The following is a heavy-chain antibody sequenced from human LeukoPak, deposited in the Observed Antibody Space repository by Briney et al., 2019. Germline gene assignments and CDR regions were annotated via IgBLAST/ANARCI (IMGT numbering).Heavy chain of an antibody. D-gene: IGHD3-22*01. CDR1: NYTFTGYG. V-gene: IGHV1-18*01. CDR3: ARVRFTTPLYYFDS. CDR2: ISVSNGNT. Sequence: ASVKVSCKASNYTFTGYGISWVRQAPGQGLEWLGWISVSNGNTNYAQNLQGRVTMTIDTSTNTAYMELRSLRSDDTALYYCARVRFTTPLYYFDSWGQGTLVTVSS. J-gene: IGHJ4*02.